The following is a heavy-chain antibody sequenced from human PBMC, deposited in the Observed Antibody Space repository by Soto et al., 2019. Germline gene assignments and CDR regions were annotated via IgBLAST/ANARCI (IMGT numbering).Heavy chain of an antibody. V-gene: IGHV3-33*01. J-gene: IGHJ2*01. CDR1: AFNFGSYG. CDR2: IYYNGGTK. CDR3: SRGNWYFDL. Sequence: QVHLVETGGGVVQPGRSLRLSCVASAFNFGSYGMHWVRQAPGKGLEWVAVIYYNGGTKNYADYVKGRFTISRDNSNNTLYLQMNSLRAEDTAVYYCSRGNWYFDLWGRGTLVTVSS.